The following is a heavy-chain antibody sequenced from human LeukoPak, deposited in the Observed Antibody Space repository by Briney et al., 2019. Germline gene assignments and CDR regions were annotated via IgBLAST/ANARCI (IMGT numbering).Heavy chain of an antibody. CDR3: ARDSSSWLNAFDI. Sequence: PGGSLRLSCAASGFTFSSYAMHWVRQAPGKGLEWVAVISYDGSNKYYADSVKGRFTISRDNSKNTLYLQMNSLRAEDTAVYYCARDSSSWLNAFDIWGQGTMVTVSS. V-gene: IGHV3-30-3*01. D-gene: IGHD6-13*01. CDR1: GFTFSSYA. CDR2: ISYDGSNK. J-gene: IGHJ3*02.